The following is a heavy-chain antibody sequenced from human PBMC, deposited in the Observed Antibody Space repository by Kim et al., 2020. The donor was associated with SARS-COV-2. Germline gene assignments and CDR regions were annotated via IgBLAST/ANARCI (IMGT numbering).Heavy chain of an antibody. CDR3: ARIHVASGYYWDFDY. V-gene: IGHV2-70*01. D-gene: IGHD3-22*01. J-gene: IGHJ4*02. Sequence: TSLKTRLTISKDTSKNQVVLTMTNMDPVDTATYYCARIHVASGYYWDFDYWGQGTLVTVSS.